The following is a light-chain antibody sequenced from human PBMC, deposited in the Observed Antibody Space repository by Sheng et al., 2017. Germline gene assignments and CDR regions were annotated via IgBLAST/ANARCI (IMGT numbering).Light chain of an antibody. J-gene: IGLJ3*02. CDR2: EVS. Sequence: QSALTQPPSASGSPGQSVTISCTGTSSDIGSYNYVSWYQQHPGKAPKLILSEVSQRPSGVPDRFSGSKSGNTASLTVSGLQAEDEAYYHCFSYAGSTKVFGGGTKLTVL. CDR1: SSDIGSYNY. V-gene: IGLV2-8*01. CDR3: FSYAGSTKV.